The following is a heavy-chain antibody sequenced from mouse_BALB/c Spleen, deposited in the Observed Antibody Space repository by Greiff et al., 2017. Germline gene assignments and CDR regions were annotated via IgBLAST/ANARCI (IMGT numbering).Heavy chain of an antibody. CDR1: GYTFTSYY. CDR3: ARSSGTWVFAY. J-gene: IGHJ3*01. V-gene: IGHV1S56*01. CDR2: IYPGNVNT. Sequence: QVQLQQSGPELVKPGASVRISCKASGYTFTSYYIHWVKQRPGQGLEWIGWIYPGNVNTKYNEKFKGKATLTADKSSSTAYMQLSSLTSEDSAVYFCARSSGTWVFAYWGQGTLVTVSA. D-gene: IGHD4-1*01.